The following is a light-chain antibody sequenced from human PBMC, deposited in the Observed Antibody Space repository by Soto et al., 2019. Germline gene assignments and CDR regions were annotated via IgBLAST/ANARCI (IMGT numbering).Light chain of an antibody. CDR3: QQRSSWPLT. CDR1: QSVGSQ. CDR2: DAS. V-gene: IGKV3-11*01. J-gene: IGKJ4*01. Sequence: EVVLTQSPATLSLSPGERATLSCRASQSVGSQLAWYQQKLGQAPRLLINDASNRATGIPARFSGSGSGTDFTLTISSLESEDFAVYYCQQRSSWPLTFGGGTKVEIK.